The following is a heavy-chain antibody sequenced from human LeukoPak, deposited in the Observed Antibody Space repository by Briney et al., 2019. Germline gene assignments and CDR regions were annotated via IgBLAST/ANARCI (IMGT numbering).Heavy chain of an antibody. Sequence: GGSLRLSCAASGFTFSSYAMHWVRQAPGKGLEWVAVISYDGSNKYYADSVKGRFTISRDNSKNTLYLQMNSLRAEDTAVYYCARAGSGWYVNWFDPWGQGTLVTVSS. J-gene: IGHJ5*02. CDR2: ISYDGSNK. D-gene: IGHD6-19*01. CDR3: ARAGSGWYVNWFDP. CDR1: GFTFSSYA. V-gene: IGHV3-30-3*01.